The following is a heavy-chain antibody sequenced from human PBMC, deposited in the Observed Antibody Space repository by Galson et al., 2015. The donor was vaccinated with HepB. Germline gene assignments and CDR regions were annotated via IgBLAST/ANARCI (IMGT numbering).Heavy chain of an antibody. CDR1: GYTFTGCY. D-gene: IGHD1-26*01. CDR3: ARIPVVGATPDLDY. CDR2: INPNSGGT. Sequence: SVKVSCKASGYTFTGCYMHWVRQAPGQGLEWMGWINPNSGGTNYAQKFQGRVTMTRDTSISTAYMELSRLRSDDTAVYYCARIPVVGATPDLDYWGQGTLVTVSS. J-gene: IGHJ4*02. V-gene: IGHV1-2*02.